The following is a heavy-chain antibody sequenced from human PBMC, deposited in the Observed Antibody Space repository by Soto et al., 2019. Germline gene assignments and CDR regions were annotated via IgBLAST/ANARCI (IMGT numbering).Heavy chain of an antibody. D-gene: IGHD1-26*01. CDR3: AAERGSYSRRYAFHI. J-gene: IGHJ3*02. CDR1: GFTFTGSA. CDR2: IVVGSGNT. Sequence: ASVKVSCKASGFTFTGSAVQWVRQARGQRLERIGWIVVGSGNTDYAQKFQERITITRDMSTSTAYMELSSLRSEDTAVYYCAAERGSYSRRYAFHIWGQGTMVTVSS. V-gene: IGHV1-58*01.